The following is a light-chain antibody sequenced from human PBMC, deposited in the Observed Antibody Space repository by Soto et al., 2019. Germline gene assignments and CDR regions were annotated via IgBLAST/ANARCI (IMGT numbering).Light chain of an antibody. CDR3: QQLFDSTIT. CDR2: DAS. Sequence: DIQMTQYPSSVSASFGDRVTITCRASQGISRWLAWYQQKPGKAPKLLIYDASSLESGVPSRFSATVSGTEFSLTITSLKNEDFATYYCQQLFDSTITFGQGTRLEIK. V-gene: IGKV1-12*01. CDR1: QGISRW. J-gene: IGKJ5*01.